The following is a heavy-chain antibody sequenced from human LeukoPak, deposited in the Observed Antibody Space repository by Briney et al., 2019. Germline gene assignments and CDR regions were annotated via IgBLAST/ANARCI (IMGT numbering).Heavy chain of an antibody. CDR3: AGCRTQWLVRWDLDY. V-gene: IGHV1-69*13. CDR2: AITIFGTG. CDR1: GCTFTIYA. J-gene: IGHJ4*02. Sequence: AVKVSRKASGCTFTIYAISWVRHPPGQGLEWVGVAITIFGTGNYGQKFQGRVTITADESTSTAYMELSSLRSEDTAVYYCAGCRTQWLVRWDLDYWGQGTLVTVSS. D-gene: IGHD6-19*01.